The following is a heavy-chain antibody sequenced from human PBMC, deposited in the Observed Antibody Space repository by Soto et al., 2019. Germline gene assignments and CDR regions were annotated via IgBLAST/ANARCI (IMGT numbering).Heavy chain of an antibody. J-gene: IGHJ4*02. CDR3: AHRTGFSMSFDY. CDR1: GFSLNTYGVG. D-gene: IGHD3-22*01. Sequence: GSGPTLVNPTQTLTLTCTFSGFSLNTYGVGVAWVRQPPGKALEWLALIYWDDDKRFSPSLETRLTITKDTYKNHVVLTMTNMDPVDTGTSYCAHRTGFSMSFDYWGQGELVTVSS. CDR2: IYWDDDK. V-gene: IGHV2-5*02.